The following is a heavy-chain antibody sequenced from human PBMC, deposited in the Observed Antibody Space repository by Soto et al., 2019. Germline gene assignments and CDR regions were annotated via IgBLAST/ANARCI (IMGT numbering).Heavy chain of an antibody. V-gene: IGHV5-10-1*01. CDR3: ARAFYCSSTSSYSHGRYG. D-gene: IGHD2-2*02. CDR2: IDPSDSYT. CDR1: GYSFTIYC. Sequence: PVESLKISCKGSGYSFTIYCISWVLQMHWNGLEWMGRIDPSDSYTNYSPSFQGHVTISADKSISNAYLQWSSLKASDTAMYYCARAFYCSSTSSYSHGRYGWGQGTTCTVSS. J-gene: IGHJ6*02.